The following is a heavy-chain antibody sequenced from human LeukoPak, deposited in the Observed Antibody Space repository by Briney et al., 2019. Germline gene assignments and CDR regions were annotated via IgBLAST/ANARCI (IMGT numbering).Heavy chain of an antibody. CDR1: GGSISSSSYY. V-gene: IGHV4-39*07. Sequence: SETLSLTCTVSGGSISSSSYYWGWIRQPPEKGLEWIGSIYYSGSTYYNPSLKSRVTISVDTSKNQFSLKLSSVTAADTAVYYCARGTLWFGELRRAHFDYWGQGTLVTVSS. CDR2: IYYSGST. CDR3: ARGTLWFGELRRAHFDY. J-gene: IGHJ4*02. D-gene: IGHD3-10*01.